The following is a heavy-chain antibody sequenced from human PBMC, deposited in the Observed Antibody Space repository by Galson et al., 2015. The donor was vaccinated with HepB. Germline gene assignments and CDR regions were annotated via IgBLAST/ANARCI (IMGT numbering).Heavy chain of an antibody. Sequence: SLRLSCAASGFRFSDYWMSWVRQAPGKGPEWVANMKTEGFVIRYADSVRGRFTISRDNPKNSMYLQMDSLRAEDTAVYYCVRDRGFGVDDYWGQGTLVTVSS. CDR2: MKTEGFVI. V-gene: IGHV3-7*03. J-gene: IGHJ4*02. CDR3: VRDRGFGVDDY. CDR1: GFRFSDYW. D-gene: IGHD3-3*01.